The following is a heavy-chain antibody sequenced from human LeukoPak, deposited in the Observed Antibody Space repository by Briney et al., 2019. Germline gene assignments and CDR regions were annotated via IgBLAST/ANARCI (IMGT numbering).Heavy chain of an antibody. Sequence: PSETLSLTCSVSGGSLSSSNYCWGWIRQPPGQGLEWIGSIYNSGTTYYNPSLESRVTISVDTSKNQFSLKLSSVTTADTAVYYCARGDWNYFDSWGQGILVTVSS. V-gene: IGHV4-39*01. CDR2: IYNSGTT. CDR3: ARGDWNYFDS. D-gene: IGHD1-1*01. CDR1: GGSLSSSNYC. J-gene: IGHJ4*02.